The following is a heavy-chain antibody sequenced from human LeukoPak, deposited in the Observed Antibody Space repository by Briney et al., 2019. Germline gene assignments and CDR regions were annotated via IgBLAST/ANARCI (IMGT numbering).Heavy chain of an antibody. J-gene: IGHJ4*02. V-gene: IGHV3-23*01. D-gene: IGHD6-19*01. CDR1: GFTFSSYA. CDR2: VSGRGDST. Sequence: QPGGSLRLSCAASGFTFSSYAITWVRQAPGKGLEWVSAVSGRGDSTYYADSVKGRFTISRDNSKNTLYLQMNSLRAEGTAVYYCAKGGVAGTGYFDYWGQGTLVTVSS. CDR3: AKGGVAGTGYFDY.